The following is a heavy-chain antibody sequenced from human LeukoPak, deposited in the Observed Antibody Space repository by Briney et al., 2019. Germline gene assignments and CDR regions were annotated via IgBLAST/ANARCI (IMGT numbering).Heavy chain of an antibody. Sequence: SETLSLTCTVSGGSISTFFWTWIRQSAGKGLEWIGRIYMGTTYYNPSVEGRATISVDTSNNRFSLKLTSLTAADTAVYYCARGTEMTSSSGYYSFDYWGRGSLVTVSS. CDR1: GGSISTFF. D-gene: IGHD3-22*01. CDR2: IYMGTT. V-gene: IGHV4-4*07. J-gene: IGHJ4*02. CDR3: ARGTEMTSSSGYYSFDY.